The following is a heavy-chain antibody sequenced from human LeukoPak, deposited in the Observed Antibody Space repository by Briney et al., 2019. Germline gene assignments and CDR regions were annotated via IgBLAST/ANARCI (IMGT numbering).Heavy chain of an antibody. Sequence: ASVKVSCKASGYTFTGYYMHWVRQAPGQGLEWMGWINPNSGGTNYAQRFQGRVTMTRDTSISTAYMELSRLRSDDTAVYYCARAFSITMIVVAGYWGQGTLVTVSS. J-gene: IGHJ4*02. D-gene: IGHD3-22*01. V-gene: IGHV1-2*02. CDR1: GYTFTGYY. CDR2: INPNSGGT. CDR3: ARAFSITMIVVAGY.